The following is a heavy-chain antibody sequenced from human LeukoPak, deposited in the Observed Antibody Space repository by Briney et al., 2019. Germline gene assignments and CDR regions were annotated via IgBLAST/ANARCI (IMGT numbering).Heavy chain of an antibody. J-gene: IGHJ4*02. V-gene: IGHV3-7*01. CDR1: GFSFSSYW. Sequence: KTGGSLRLSCAASGFSFSSYWMTWVRQAPGKGLEWVANIKEDGSEKYYVDSVKGRFTISRDNAKNSLYLQMNSLRAEDTAVYYCAKSFGPVIAAAGTGADWGQGTLVTVSS. CDR3: AKSFGPVIAAAGTGAD. D-gene: IGHD6-13*01. CDR2: IKEDGSEK.